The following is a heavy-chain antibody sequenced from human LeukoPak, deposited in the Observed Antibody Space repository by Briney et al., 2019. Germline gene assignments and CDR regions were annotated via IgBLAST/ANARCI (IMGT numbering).Heavy chain of an antibody. Sequence: SETLSLTCTVSGGPISSSSYYCRWIRQPPANGLEWIGSIYYSGSTYDNPSLKSRVTISGDTSKNQFSVKLSSVTAADTAVYYCARGRGQFDPWGQGTLVTVSS. CDR3: ARGRGQFDP. V-gene: IGHV4-39*07. J-gene: IGHJ5*02. D-gene: IGHD3/OR15-3a*01. CDR2: IYYSGST. CDR1: GGPISSSSYY.